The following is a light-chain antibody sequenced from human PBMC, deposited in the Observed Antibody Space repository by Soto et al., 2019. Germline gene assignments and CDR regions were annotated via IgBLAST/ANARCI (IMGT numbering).Light chain of an antibody. J-gene: IGKJ1*01. CDR2: GAS. V-gene: IGKV3-20*01. CDR1: PSVSSTY. Sequence: VLTQSPGTLSLSQGGRATLSCMASPSVSSTYLAWYQQKPGQAPRLLIYGASSRATGIPDRFSGSGSGTDFTRTISRLEPEDFAVYYCQQFGSSPRTFGQGTKVDIK. CDR3: QQFGSSPRT.